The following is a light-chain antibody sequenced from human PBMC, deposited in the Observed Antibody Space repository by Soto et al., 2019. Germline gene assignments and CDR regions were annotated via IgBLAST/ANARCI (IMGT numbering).Light chain of an antibody. CDR3: QQYNHWWT. CDR2: GAS. CDR1: PSVSTN. Sequence: EIVMTQSPATLSVSPGERATLSCRASPSVSTNLVWYQQKPGQAPRLLIYGASTRATGVPGRCSGTGSGTEFTRTISSLPSEDSAVYYCQQYNHWWTFGHGTKVEI. V-gene: IGKV3-15*01. J-gene: IGKJ1*01.